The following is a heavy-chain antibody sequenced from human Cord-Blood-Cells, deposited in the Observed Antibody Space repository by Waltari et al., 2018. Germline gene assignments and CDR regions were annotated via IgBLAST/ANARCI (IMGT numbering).Heavy chain of an antibody. V-gene: IGHV4-34*01. CDR1: GGSFSGYY. Sequence: QVQLQQWGAGLLKPSETLSPTCAVYGGSFSGYYWRWIRQPPGKGLEWIGEINHSGSTNYNPSLKSRVTISVDTSKNQFSLKLSSVTAADTAVYYCASNTRTQYYDILTGYAFDIWGQGTMVTVSS. J-gene: IGHJ3*02. CDR3: ASNTRTQYYDILTGYAFDI. D-gene: IGHD3-9*01. CDR2: INHSGST.